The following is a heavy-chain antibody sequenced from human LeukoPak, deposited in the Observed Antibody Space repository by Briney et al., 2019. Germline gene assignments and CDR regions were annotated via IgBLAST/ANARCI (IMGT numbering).Heavy chain of an antibody. J-gene: IGHJ6*03. Sequence: ASVKVSCKVSGYTLTELSMHWVRQAPGKGLEWMGGFDPEDGETIYAQKFQGRVTMTEDTSTDTAYMELSSLRSEDTAVYYCAREPGVDYGDYYYYYYMDVWGKGTTVTISS. CDR1: GYTLTELS. V-gene: IGHV1-24*01. CDR3: AREPGVDYGDYYYYYYMDV. D-gene: IGHD4-17*01. CDR2: FDPEDGET.